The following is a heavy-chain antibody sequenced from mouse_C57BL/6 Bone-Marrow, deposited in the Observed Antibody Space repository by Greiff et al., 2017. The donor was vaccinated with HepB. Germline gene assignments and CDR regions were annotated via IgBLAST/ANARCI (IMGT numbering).Heavy chain of an antibody. J-gene: IGHJ3*01. CDR1: GFNFKDDY. D-gene: IGHD1-1*01. V-gene: IGHV14-4*01. CDR3: TTGPYCYGRSPWFAY. Sequence: VQLQQSGAELVRPGASVKLSCTASGFNFKDDYMHWVKQRPEQGLEWIGWIDPENGDTEYASKFQGKATITAATSSNTAYLQLSSLTSEDTAVYYCTTGPYCYGRSPWFAYWGQGTLVTVSA. CDR2: IDPENGDT.